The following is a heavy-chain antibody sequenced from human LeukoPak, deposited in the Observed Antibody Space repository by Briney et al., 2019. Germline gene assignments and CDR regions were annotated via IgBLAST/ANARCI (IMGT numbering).Heavy chain of an antibody. CDR3: TKALRFIDWGFDY. V-gene: IGHV3-43*02. J-gene: IGHJ4*02. Sequence: GGSLRLSCAASRFTFDDYAIHWVRQAPGKGLEWVSLISGDGGSTYYADSVKGRFIISRDNSKNSLYLQMISLRTEDTALYYCTKALRFIDWGFDYWGQGALVTVSS. CDR2: ISGDGGST. CDR1: RFTFDDYA. D-gene: IGHD3-9*01.